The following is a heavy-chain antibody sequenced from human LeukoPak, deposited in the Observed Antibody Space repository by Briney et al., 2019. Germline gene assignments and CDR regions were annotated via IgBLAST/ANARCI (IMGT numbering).Heavy chain of an antibody. CDR1: GGTFSSYA. CDR2: IIPILGIA. D-gene: IGHD4-17*01. CDR3: ARWEYGDYYYYGMDV. Sequence: SVKVSCKASGGTFSSYAISWVRQAPGQGLEWMGRIIPILGIANYAQKFQGRVTITADKSTSTAYVELSSLRSEDTAVYYCARWEYGDYYYYGMDVWGQGTTVTVSS. J-gene: IGHJ6*02. V-gene: IGHV1-69*04.